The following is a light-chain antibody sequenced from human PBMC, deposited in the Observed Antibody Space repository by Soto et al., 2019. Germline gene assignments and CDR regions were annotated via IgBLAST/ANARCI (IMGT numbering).Light chain of an antibody. CDR1: SSDVGSCKY. J-gene: IGLJ2*01. Sequence: QSALTRPPSASGSPGQSVTIACTGTSSDVGSCKYVSWYQQHPGKAPKLIIYEVIKRPSGVPDRFSGSKSGNTASLTVSGLQAEDEADYYCSSYADSNNVEVLFGGGTKLTVL. V-gene: IGLV2-8*01. CDR2: EVI. CDR3: SSYADSNNVEVL.